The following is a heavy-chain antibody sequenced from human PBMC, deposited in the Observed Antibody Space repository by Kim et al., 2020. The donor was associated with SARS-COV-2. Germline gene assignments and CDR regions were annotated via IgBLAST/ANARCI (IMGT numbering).Heavy chain of an antibody. V-gene: IGHV4-34*01. CDR2: INHSGST. CDR3: ARGGGGWGRRFDY. CDR1: GGSFSGYY. D-gene: IGHD6-19*01. Sequence: SETLSLTCAVYGGSFSGYYWSWIRQPPGKGLEWIGEINHSGSTNSNPSLKSRVTISVDTSKNQFSLKLSSVTAADTAVYSCARGGGGWGRRFDYWGQGTLVTVSS. J-gene: IGHJ4*02.